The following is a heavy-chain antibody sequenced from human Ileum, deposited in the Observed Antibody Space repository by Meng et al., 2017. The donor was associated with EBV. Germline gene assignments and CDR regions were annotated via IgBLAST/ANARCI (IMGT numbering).Heavy chain of an antibody. J-gene: IGHJ4*02. CDR1: GGSISVINW. Sequence: QLQREDAVPGLVNPSGTLSLTCAVSGGSISVINWWSWFRQSPEEGLEWIGEMSDSGITHYNPSLKSRVTISADKSNNQFSLKLTSVTSADTAVYFCAKNGEKYFEYWGQGTLVTVSS. CDR3: AKNGEKYFEY. CDR2: MSDSGIT. V-gene: IGHV4-4*02.